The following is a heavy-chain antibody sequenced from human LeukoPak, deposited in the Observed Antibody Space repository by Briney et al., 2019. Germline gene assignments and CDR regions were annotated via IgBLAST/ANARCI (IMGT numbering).Heavy chain of an antibody. CDR1: GFTFSDYY. D-gene: IGHD3-3*01. V-gene: IGHV3-11*01. J-gene: IGHJ4*02. CDR2: ISSSGSTI. Sequence: GGSLRLSCAASGFTFSDYYMSWIRQAPGKGLEWVSYISSSGSTIYYADSVKGRFTISRDNAKNSLYLQMNSLRAEDTAVYYCARDRGQDFWSGYYRGYFDHWGQGTLVTVSS. CDR3: ARDRGQDFWSGYYRGYFDH.